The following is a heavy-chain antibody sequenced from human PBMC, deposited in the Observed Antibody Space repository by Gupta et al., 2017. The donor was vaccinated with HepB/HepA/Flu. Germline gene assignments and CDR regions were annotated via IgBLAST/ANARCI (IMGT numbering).Heavy chain of an antibody. D-gene: IGHD6-19*01. V-gene: IGHV3-74*01. Sequence: EVQLVESGGGSVQPGGSLRLSCAGSGFTFSTSWVHWVRQGPGKGLEWLSRINDDGSTIDYADSVKGRFTISRDNAKNTLYLQMNSLRADDTAVYYCAKAGSWRFDYWGQGPLVTVSS. J-gene: IGHJ4*02. CDR3: AKAGSWRFDY. CDR1: GFTFSTSW. CDR2: INDDGSTI.